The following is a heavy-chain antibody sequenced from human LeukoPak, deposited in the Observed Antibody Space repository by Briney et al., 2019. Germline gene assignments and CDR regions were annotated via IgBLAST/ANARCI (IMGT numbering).Heavy chain of an antibody. Sequence: GASVKVSCKASGGTFSSYAISWVRQAPGQGLEWMGGIIPIFGTANYAQKFQGRVTITADESTSTAYMELSSLRSEDTAVYYCAFQLRRITMSEEDYRGQGTLVTVSS. CDR2: IIPIFGTA. CDR1: GGTFSSYA. V-gene: IGHV1-69*13. CDR3: AFQLRRITMSEEDY. D-gene: IGHD3-3*01. J-gene: IGHJ4*02.